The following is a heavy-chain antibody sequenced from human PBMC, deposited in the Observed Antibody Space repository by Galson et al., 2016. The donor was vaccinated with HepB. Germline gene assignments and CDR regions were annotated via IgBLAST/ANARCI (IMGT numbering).Heavy chain of an antibody. V-gene: IGHV1-46*01. CDR3: ARVRPSSQLGMVTDY. CDR2: INPDGGSR. J-gene: IGHJ4*02. D-gene: IGHD5-18*01. Sequence: SVKVSCKAPGYAFSNYYMHWVRQAPGQGLEWLGIINPDGGSRSYAQQFQAKVTMTRDTSTTTVNLEMSSLRAEDTAVDYCARVRPSSQLGMVTDYWGQGTLVTVSS. CDR1: GYAFSNYY.